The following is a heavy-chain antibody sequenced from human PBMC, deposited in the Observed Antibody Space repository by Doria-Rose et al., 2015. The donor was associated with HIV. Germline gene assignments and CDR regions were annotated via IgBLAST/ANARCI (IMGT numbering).Heavy chain of an antibody. CDR1: GDSVSSGGYY. CDR2: IYNSGYT. Sequence: QVQLQESGPGLVKPSQTLSLTCTVSGDSVSSGGYYWSWIRQHPGKGLEWIAYIYNSGYTYYNPSLTTQFSISIDTSKNQFSLTLNSVAAADTATYYCARTSGYLSREYYFDYWGQGTLVTVSS. CDR3: ARTSGYLSREYYFDY. V-gene: IGHV4-31*01. D-gene: IGHD2-15*01. J-gene: IGHJ4*02.